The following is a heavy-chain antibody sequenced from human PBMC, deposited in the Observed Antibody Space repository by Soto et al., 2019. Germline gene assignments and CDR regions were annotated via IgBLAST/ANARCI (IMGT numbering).Heavy chain of an antibody. Sequence: SVKVSCKASGGTFSSYAISWVRPAPGQGLEWMGGLIPIFGTSNYAQKFQGRVTITADESTSTAYMELSSRRSEDTAVYYCARGPVVRGYFDPGGQGTLVTVSS. V-gene: IGHV1-69*13. D-gene: IGHD2-2*01. CDR1: GGTFSSYA. CDR3: ARGPVVRGYFDP. J-gene: IGHJ5*02. CDR2: LIPIFGTS.